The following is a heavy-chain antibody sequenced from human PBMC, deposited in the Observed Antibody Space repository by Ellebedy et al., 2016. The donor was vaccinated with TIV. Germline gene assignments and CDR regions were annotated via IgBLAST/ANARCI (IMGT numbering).Heavy chain of an antibody. V-gene: IGHV5-51*01. CDR1: GYSFTNYW. Sequence: KVSCXTSGYSFTNYWIGWVRQMPGKGLEWMGIIYPGDSDTRYSPSFQGQVTISADKSISTAYLQWSSLKASDTAVYYCAILYWTYPYMDVWGKGTTVTVSS. CDR3: AILYWTYPYMDV. CDR2: IYPGDSDT. J-gene: IGHJ6*03. D-gene: IGHD1-7*01.